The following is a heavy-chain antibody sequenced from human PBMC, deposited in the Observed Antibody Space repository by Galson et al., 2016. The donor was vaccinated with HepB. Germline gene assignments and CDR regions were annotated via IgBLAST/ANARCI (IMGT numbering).Heavy chain of an antibody. Sequence: SVKVSCKASGDTFSNYGISWVRQAPGQGLEWMGGIIPMFNTANYAQKFQGRVTITSDKSTKTSYIDLSSLRSEDTALYYCARTLGKDDGSGYHPYKCDYWGEGTLVTVSA. V-gene: IGHV1-69*06. CDR3: ARTLGKDDGSGYHPYKCDY. CDR2: IIPMFNTA. CDR1: GDTFSNYG. J-gene: IGHJ4*02. D-gene: IGHD3-22*01.